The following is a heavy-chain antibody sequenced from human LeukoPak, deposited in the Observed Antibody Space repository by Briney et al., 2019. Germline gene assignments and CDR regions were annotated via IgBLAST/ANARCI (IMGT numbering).Heavy chain of an antibody. CDR3: AKGNSGSYPKHFDY. V-gene: IGHV3-9*01. Sequence: GGSLRLSCAASGFTFDDYAMHWVRQAPGKGLEWVSGISWNSGSIGYTDSVKGRFTISRDNAKNSLYLQMNSLRAEDTALYYCAKGNSGSYPKHFDYWGQGTLVTVSS. CDR2: ISWNSGSI. J-gene: IGHJ4*02. D-gene: IGHD1-26*01. CDR1: GFTFDDYA.